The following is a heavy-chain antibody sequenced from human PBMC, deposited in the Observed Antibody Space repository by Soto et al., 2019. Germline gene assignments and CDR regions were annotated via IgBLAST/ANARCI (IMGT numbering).Heavy chain of an antibody. CDR3: ARGSNNYYGSGSHENWFDP. CDR1: GFSVTANY. CDR2: IYSGGST. D-gene: IGHD3-10*01. V-gene: IGHV3-53*01. Sequence: SLRLSCEVSGFSVTANYMSWVRQAPGKGLEWVSVIYSGGSTYYVDSVKGRFSISRDISKNTLYLQMNSLRAEDTAVYYCARGSNNYYGSGSHENWFDPWGQGTLVTVS. J-gene: IGHJ5*02.